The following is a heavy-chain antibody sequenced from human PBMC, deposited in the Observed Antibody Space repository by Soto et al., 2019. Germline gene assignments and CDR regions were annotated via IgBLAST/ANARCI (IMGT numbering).Heavy chain of an antibody. V-gene: IGHV4-39*01. Sequence: PSETLSLTCTVSGGSISSSSYYWGWIRQPPGKGLEWIGSIYYSGSTYHNPSLKSRVTISVDTSKNQFSLKLSSVTAADTAVYYCATKRSCSGGSCHWAYWGQGTLVTVSS. CDR1: GGSISSSSYY. CDR3: ATKRSCSGGSCHWAY. D-gene: IGHD2-15*01. CDR2: IYYSGST. J-gene: IGHJ4*02.